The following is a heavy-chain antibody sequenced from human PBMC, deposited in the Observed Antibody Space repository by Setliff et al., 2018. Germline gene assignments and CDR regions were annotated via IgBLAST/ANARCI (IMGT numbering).Heavy chain of an antibody. CDR2: IASATGKT. V-gene: IGHV1-18*01. CDR1: GSTFNDYG. Sequence: ASVKVSCKTSGSTFNDYGITWVRQVPGRGLEWMGWIASATGKTYSAEKFQDRVTLTTDTSTSTAYLELRSLGSDDTAVYYCSRLVRFCTKTACQRLSGGEFWGQGTLVTVSS. J-gene: IGHJ4*02. CDR3: SRLVRFCTKTACQRLSGGEF. D-gene: IGHD2-8*01.